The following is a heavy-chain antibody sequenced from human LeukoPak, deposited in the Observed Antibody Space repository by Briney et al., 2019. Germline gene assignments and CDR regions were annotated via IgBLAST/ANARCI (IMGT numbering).Heavy chain of an antibody. J-gene: IGHJ4*02. D-gene: IGHD2-21*02. CDR2: ISSSSTYI. CDR3: ARSVTGEPYDY. V-gene: IGHV3-21*01. CDR1: GFTFSSYS. Sequence: GGSLRLSCAASGFTFSSYSMNWVGQAPGKGLEWVSSISSSSTYIYYADSVKGRFTISRDNAKNSLYLQMNSLRAEDTAVYYCARSVTGEPYDYWGQGTLATVSS.